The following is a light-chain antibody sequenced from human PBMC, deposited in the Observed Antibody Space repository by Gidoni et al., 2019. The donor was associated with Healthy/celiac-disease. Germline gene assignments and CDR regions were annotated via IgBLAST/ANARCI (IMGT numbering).Light chain of an antibody. CDR3: SSYTSSSNARV. V-gene: IGLV2-14*01. CDR1: SRDVGGYNY. J-gene: IGLJ2*01. Sequence: QSALTQPASVSGSPGQSITISCTGTSRDVGGYNYVSWYQQHPGKAPKLMIYDVSNRPSGVSNRFSGSKSGNTASLTISGLQAEDEADYYCSSYTSSSNARVFGGGTKLTVL. CDR2: DVS.